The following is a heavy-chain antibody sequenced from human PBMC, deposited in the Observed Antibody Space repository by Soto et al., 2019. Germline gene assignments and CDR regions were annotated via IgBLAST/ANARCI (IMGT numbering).Heavy chain of an antibody. V-gene: IGHV3-66*01. CDR1: GFIVSSNY. Sequence: VQLVESGGGLVQPGGSLRLSCAASGFIVSSNYMTWVRQAPGKGLEWVSVIYSGGTTYYADSVKGRFTISRDTSKSTLSLQMNSLRAEDTAVYYCASPPRVYSYVYWGQGTLVTVSS. J-gene: IGHJ4*02. CDR2: IYSGGTT. CDR3: ASPPRVYSYVY. D-gene: IGHD3-16*01.